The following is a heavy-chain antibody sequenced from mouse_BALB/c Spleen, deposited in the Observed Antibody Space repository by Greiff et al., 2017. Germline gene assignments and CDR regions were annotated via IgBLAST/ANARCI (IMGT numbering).Heavy chain of an antibody. Sequence: EVNLVESGGGLVKPGGSLKLSCAASGFTFSSYAMSWVRPTPEKRLEWVAYISSGGGSTYYPDTVKGRFTISRDNAKNTLYLQMSSLKSEDTAMYYCARHTARATIAMDYWGQGTSVTVSS. D-gene: IGHD3-1*01. V-gene: IGHV5-12-1*01. CDR3: ARHTARATIAMDY. J-gene: IGHJ4*01. CDR1: GFTFSSYA. CDR2: ISSGGGST.